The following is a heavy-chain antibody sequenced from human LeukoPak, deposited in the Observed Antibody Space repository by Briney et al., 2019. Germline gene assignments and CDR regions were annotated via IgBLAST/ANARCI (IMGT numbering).Heavy chain of an antibody. V-gene: IGHV3-23*01. J-gene: IGHJ4*02. CDR1: GFTFSSYA. D-gene: IGHD3-22*01. CDR2: ISESGGYT. Sequence: GGSLRLSCAGSGFTFSSYAMSWVRQAPGKGLEWVSAISESGGYTKYADPVKGRFTISRDNSKNTLYLQMNSLKAEDTAAYYCATEDSSDYYSFDYWGQGTLVTVSS. CDR3: ATEDSSDYYSFDY.